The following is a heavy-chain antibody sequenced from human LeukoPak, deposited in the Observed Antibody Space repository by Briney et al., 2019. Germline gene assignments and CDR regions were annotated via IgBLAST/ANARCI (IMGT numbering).Heavy chain of an antibody. Sequence: ASVKVSCKASGYTFTSYGISWVRQAPGQGLEWMVWISAYNGNINYAQKFQGRVTMTTDTSTSTAYMELRSLRSDDTAVYYCARESRGYRYGYFYYYDMDVWGQGTTVTVSS. CDR3: ARESRGYRYGYFYYYDMDV. D-gene: IGHD5-18*01. J-gene: IGHJ6*02. CDR2: ISAYNGNI. V-gene: IGHV1-18*01. CDR1: GYTFTSYG.